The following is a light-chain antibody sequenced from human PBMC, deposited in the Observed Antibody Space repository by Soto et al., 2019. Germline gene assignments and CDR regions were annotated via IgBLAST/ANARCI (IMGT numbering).Light chain of an antibody. CDR2: TGY. J-gene: IGKJ4*01. CDR1: QGISNW. Sequence: DLQMTQSPSSVSASVGDRVSITCRASQGISNWLAWYQQKPGGAPTILIYTGYSLQSGVPSRFSATGSRTDFTLTISSLQPEDVATYYCQQANSFPLTFGGGTKVEIK. CDR3: QQANSFPLT. V-gene: IGKV1-12*01.